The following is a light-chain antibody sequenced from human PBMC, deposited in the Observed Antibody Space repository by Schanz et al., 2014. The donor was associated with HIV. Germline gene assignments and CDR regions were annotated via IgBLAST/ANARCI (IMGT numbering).Light chain of an antibody. CDR2: DVN. CDR3: SSYEGNNILV. Sequence: QSALTQPPSASGSPGQSITISCTGLNSDISTYNYVSWYQQNPGKAPNLIIYDVNKRPSAVPDRFSGSRSGNTASLTVSGLQAEDEGDYFCSSYEGNNILVFGGGTKVTV. J-gene: IGLJ3*02. CDR1: NSDISTYNY. V-gene: IGLV2-8*01.